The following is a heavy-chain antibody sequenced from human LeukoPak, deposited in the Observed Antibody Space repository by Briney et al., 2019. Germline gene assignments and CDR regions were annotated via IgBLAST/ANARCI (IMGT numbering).Heavy chain of an antibody. CDR2: INPNSGGT. CDR3: ARDRDRGSLEWLNLSSWFDP. CDR1: GYTFTGYY. D-gene: IGHD3-3*01. Sequence: ASVKVSCKASGYTFTGYYMHWVRQAPGQGLEWMGWINPNSGGTNYAQKFQGRVTMTRDTSISTAYMELSRLRSDDTAVYYCARDRDRGSLEWLNLSSWFDPWGQGTLVTVSS. V-gene: IGHV1-2*02. J-gene: IGHJ5*02.